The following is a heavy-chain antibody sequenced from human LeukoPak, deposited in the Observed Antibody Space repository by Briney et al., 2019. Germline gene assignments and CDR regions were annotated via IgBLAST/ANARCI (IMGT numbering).Heavy chain of an antibody. CDR3: VREAVSSSRNNWYFDL. D-gene: IGHD6-13*01. V-gene: IGHV3-13*01. CDR2: IGSIGDT. J-gene: IGHJ2*01. Sequence: GWSLTLSFLSTVWIFSNSDLHWLRQPTGKDLAWVSPIGSIGDTYYAGSVKGRFTISRDNAKNTLYLQMNSLRAGDTAVYYCVREAVSSSRNNWYFDLWGRGTMVTVS. CDR1: VWIFSNSD.